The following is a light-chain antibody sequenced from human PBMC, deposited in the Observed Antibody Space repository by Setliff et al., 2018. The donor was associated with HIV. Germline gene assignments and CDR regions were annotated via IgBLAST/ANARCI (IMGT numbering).Light chain of an antibody. J-gene: IGLJ1*01. CDR1: SSDVGGYNY. CDR3: SSYTTISTFV. CDR2: DVN. V-gene: IGLV2-14*03. Sequence: QSVLTQPASVSGSPGQSITISCTGTSSDVGGYNYVSWYQHHPGKAPKLMIYDVNKRPSGVSNRLSGSKSGNTASLTISGLQAEDEADYYCSSYTTISTFVFGTGTKVTVL.